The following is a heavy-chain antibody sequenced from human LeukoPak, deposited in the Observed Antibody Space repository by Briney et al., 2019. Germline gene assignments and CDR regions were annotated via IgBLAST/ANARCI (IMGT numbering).Heavy chain of an antibody. D-gene: IGHD3-3*01. CDR3: ARIGGDRGLRFPD. V-gene: IGHV1-69*01. Sequence: EASVKVSCKASGGTFSSYAISWVRQAPGQGLEWMGGIIPIFGTANYAQKFQGRVTITADESTSTAYMELSSLRSEDTAVYYCARIGGDRGLRFPDWGQGTLVTVSS. J-gene: IGHJ4*02. CDR2: IIPIFGTA. CDR1: GGTFSSYA.